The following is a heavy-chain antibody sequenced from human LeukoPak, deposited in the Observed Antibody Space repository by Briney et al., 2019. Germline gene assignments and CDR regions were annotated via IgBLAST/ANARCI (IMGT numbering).Heavy chain of an antibody. CDR2: ISWNSGSI. CDR1: GFSFDDYA. J-gene: IGHJ4*02. Sequence: PGRSLRLSCAASGFSFDDYAMHWVRQAPGKGLECVSGISWNSGSIGYADSVKGRFTISRDNAKNSLYLQMNSLRAEDMALYYCAKDHKPGYSSGWYYFDYWGQGTLVTVSS. V-gene: IGHV3-9*03. CDR3: AKDHKPGYSSGWYYFDY. D-gene: IGHD6-19*01.